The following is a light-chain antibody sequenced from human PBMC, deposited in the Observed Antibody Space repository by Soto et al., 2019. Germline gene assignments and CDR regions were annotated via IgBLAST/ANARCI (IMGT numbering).Light chain of an antibody. CDR3: QQDGGSPLT. CDR2: GVS. J-gene: IGKJ4*01. CDR1: QSVTSSY. Sequence: EIVLTQSPGTVSLSPGERATLSCRASQSVTSSYLAWYQQTPGQAPRLLIYGVSSRATGIPDRFSGSGAGKDFTLTISRLEPEDFAVYYGQQDGGSPLTFGGGTKVEIK. V-gene: IGKV3-20*01.